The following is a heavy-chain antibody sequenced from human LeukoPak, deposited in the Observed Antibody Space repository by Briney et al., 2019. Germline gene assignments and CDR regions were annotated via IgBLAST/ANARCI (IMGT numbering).Heavy chain of an antibody. J-gene: IGHJ3*02. CDR3: ATVLLYDSSGYPATGAFDI. CDR1: GYTLTELS. CDR2: FDPEDGET. Sequence: ASVKVSCKLSGYTLTELSMHWVRQAPGKGLEWMGGFDPEDGETIYAQKFQGRVTMTEDPSTDTAYMELSSLRSEDTAVYYCATVLLYDSSGYPATGAFDIWGQGTMVTVS. V-gene: IGHV1-24*01. D-gene: IGHD3-22*01.